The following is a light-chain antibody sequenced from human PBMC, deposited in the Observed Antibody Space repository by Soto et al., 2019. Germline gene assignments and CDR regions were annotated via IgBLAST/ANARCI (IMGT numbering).Light chain of an antibody. CDR2: GAS. J-gene: IGKJ4*01. CDR3: QQHGSLPLT. Sequence: EIVLTQSPGTLSLSPGERATLSCRASQSVSSSYLAWYQQKPGQAPRLLIYGASSRAAGIPDRFSGSGSGTDFTLTISRLEPGDFAVYYCQQHGSLPLTFGGGTKVEIK. CDR1: QSVSSSY. V-gene: IGKV3-20*01.